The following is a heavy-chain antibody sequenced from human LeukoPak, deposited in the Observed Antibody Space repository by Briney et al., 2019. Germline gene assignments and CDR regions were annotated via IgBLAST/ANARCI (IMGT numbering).Heavy chain of an antibody. V-gene: IGHV3-33*03. CDR1: GFTFTSYG. J-gene: IGHJ4*02. CDR3: ARGIPIPATHPIDY. Sequence: GGSLRLSCAASGFTFTSYGMHWVRQAPGKGLEWVGMIWYDGSHIKYADSVEGRFSISRDTSKNTLYLQMNSLRADDTAEYYCARGIPIPATHPIDYWGQGSPVTVSS. CDR2: IWYDGSHI. D-gene: IGHD2-21*01.